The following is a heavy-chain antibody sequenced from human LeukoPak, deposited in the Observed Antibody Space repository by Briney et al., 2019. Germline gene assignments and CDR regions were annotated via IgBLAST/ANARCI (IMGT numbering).Heavy chain of an antibody. D-gene: IGHD5-12*01. J-gene: IGHJ4*02. CDR2: IYYSGRT. CDR3: ARRDIVATIDY. Sequence: SETLSLTCTVSGGSISSSSYYWAWIRQPPGKGLEWIGSIYYSGRTFYNPSLKGRLTISADTSKNQFSLTLTSVNAADTAVYYCARRDIVATIDYWGQGTLVTVSS. V-gene: IGHV4-39*01. CDR1: GGSISSSSYY.